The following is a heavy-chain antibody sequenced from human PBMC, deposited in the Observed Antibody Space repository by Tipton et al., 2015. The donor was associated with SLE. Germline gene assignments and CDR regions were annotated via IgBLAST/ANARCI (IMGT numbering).Heavy chain of an antibody. CDR1: GGSISSYY. V-gene: IGHV4-59*08. CDR3: AGRLTRYSGSDYFDY. Sequence: LRLSCTVSGGSISSYYWSWIRQPPGKGLEWIGYIYYSGSTNYNPSLKSRVTISVDTSKNQFSLKLSSVTAADTAVYYCAGRLTRYSGSDYFDYWGQGTLVSGSS. CDR2: IYYSGST. J-gene: IGHJ4*02. D-gene: IGHD5-12*01.